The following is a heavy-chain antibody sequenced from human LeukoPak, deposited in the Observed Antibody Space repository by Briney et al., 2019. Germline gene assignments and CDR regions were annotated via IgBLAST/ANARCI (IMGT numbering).Heavy chain of an antibody. V-gene: IGHV4-34*01. J-gene: IGHJ3*02. CDR2: IDNNGIT. Sequence: SETLSLTCAVSGESFSGNFWTWIRQSPGKGLEWIGEIDNNGITNYNPSLKSRVTILVDTSKNQFSLKLSSVTAADTAVYYCARVPAYSSGWRLGAFDIWGQGTMVTVSS. CDR1: GESFSGNF. D-gene: IGHD6-19*01. CDR3: ARVPAYSSGWRLGAFDI.